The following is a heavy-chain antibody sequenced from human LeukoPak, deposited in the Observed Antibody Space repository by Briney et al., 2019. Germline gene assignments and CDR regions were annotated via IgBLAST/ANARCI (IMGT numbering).Heavy chain of an antibody. CDR1: GFTFSSYA. Sequence: GGSLRLSCAASGFTFSSYAMNWGRQAPGKGLEWVSAISGRGDSTYYADSVKGRFTISRDNSKNTLYLQMSSLRAEDTAVYYCARDAPAFDYWGQGTLVTVSS. V-gene: IGHV3-23*01. CDR2: ISGRGDST. J-gene: IGHJ4*02. CDR3: ARDAPAFDY.